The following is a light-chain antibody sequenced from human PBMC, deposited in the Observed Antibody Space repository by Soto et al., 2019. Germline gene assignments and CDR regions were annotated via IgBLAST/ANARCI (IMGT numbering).Light chain of an antibody. CDR2: DVS. V-gene: IGLV2-14*01. J-gene: IGLJ1*01. CDR1: SSDVGGYNY. Sequence: QSALTQPASVSGSPGQSITISCTGTSSDVGGYNYVSWYQQHPGKAPKLLIYDVSNRPSGFSNRFSGSKSGNTASLTISGLQAEDEADYYCNSYASSRSYVFGTGTKVTVL. CDR3: NSYASSRSYV.